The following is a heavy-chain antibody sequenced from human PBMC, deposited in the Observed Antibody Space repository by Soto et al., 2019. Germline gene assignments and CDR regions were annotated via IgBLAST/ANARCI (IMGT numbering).Heavy chain of an antibody. Sequence: QLQLQESGPGLVKPSETLSLTCTVSGGSISSSSYYWGWIRQPPGKGLEWIGSIYYSGSTYYNPSLKSRVTISVDTSKNQFSLKLSSVTAADTAVYYCARHSPETNDYSNYVHLFDPWGQGTLVTVSS. D-gene: IGHD4-4*01. V-gene: IGHV4-39*01. J-gene: IGHJ5*02. CDR3: ARHSPETNDYSNYVHLFDP. CDR1: GGSISSSSYY. CDR2: IYYSGST.